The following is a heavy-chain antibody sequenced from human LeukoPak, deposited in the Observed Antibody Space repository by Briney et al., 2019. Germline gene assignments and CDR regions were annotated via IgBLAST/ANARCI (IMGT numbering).Heavy chain of an antibody. Sequence: TSETLSLTCAVYGGSFSGYYWSWIRQPPGKGLEWIGEINHSGSTNYNPSLKSRVTISVDTSKNQFSLKLSSVTAADTAVYYCARGGLRFLEWLSQAHYYYGMDVWGQGTTVTVSS. CDR2: INHSGST. V-gene: IGHV4-34*01. CDR3: ARGGLRFLEWLSQAHYYYGMDV. D-gene: IGHD3-3*01. CDR1: GGSFSGYY. J-gene: IGHJ6*02.